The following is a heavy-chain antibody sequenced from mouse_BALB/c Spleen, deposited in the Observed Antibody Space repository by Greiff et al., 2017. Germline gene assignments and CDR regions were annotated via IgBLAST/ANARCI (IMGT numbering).Heavy chain of an antibody. D-gene: IGHD2-13*01. Sequence: EVLLVESGPGLVKPGGSLTLSCAASGFTFTSYAMSWVRQTPGKRLEWVGSISSGGSTYYPATVIARLTITRDNARNNLYLQMSSLRSKDTAMYYCARGGDYSHSWFVYGGQGTLVTVSA. V-gene: IGHV5-6-5*01. CDR3: ARGGDYSHSWFVY. J-gene: IGHJ3*01. CDR1: GFTFTSYA. CDR2: ISSGGST.